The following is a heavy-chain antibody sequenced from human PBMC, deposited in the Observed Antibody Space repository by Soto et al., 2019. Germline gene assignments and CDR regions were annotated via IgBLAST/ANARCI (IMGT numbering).Heavy chain of an antibody. CDR2: ISSYGSDT. V-gene: IGHV3-74*01. J-gene: IGHJ6*02. D-gene: IGHD3-16*01. CDR1: GFTFRRYC. Sequence: GGSLRLSCAASGFTFRRYCMHWVRQAPGKGLVWVSRISSYGSDTHYADSVKGRFTISRDNAKNTLYLQMNSLRADDTAVYYCASNYAYAEGYYWYGIDLWSQGTTVTASS. CDR3: ASNYAYAEGYYWYGIDL.